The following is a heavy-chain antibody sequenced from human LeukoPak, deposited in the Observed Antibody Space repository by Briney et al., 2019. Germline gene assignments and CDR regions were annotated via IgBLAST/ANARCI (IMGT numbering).Heavy chain of an antibody. J-gene: IGHJ4*02. CDR2: ISYDGSNK. Sequence: GGSLRLSCAASGFTFSSYGMHWVRQAPGKGLEWVAVISYDGSNKYYADSVKGRFTISRDNSKNTLYLQMNSLRAEDTAVYYCAKEVRLRYFDCPGYWGQGTLVTVSS. CDR3: AKEVRLRYFDCPGY. D-gene: IGHD3-9*01. CDR1: GFTFSSYG. V-gene: IGHV3-30*18.